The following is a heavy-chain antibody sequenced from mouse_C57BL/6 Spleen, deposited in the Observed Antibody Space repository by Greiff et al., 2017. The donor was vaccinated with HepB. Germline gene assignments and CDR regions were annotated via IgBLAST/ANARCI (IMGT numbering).Heavy chain of an antibody. J-gene: IGHJ3*01. D-gene: IGHD1-1*01. V-gene: IGHV1-66*01. CDR2: IYPGSGNT. Sequence: VQLQQSGPELVKPGASVKISCKASGYSFTSYYIHWVKQRPGQGLEWIGWIYPGSGNTKYNEKFKGKATLTADTSSSTAYMQLSSLTSEDSAVYYCARSRGSSWFAYWGQGTLVTVSA. CDR1: GYSFTSYY. CDR3: ARSRGSSWFAY.